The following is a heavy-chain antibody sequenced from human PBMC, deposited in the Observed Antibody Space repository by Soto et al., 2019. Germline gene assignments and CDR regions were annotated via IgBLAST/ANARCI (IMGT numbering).Heavy chain of an antibody. V-gene: IGHV4-39*01. D-gene: IGHD6-13*01. Sequence: SETLSLTCTVSGGSISSSSYWGWIRQPPGKGLEWIGSIYSIGSTYYNPSLKSRVTISVDTSKNQFSLKLSSVTAADTAVYYCRRSSRYSTDVWGQGTTVT. CDR3: RRSSRYSTDV. CDR1: GGSISSSSY. CDR2: IYSIGST. J-gene: IGHJ6*02.